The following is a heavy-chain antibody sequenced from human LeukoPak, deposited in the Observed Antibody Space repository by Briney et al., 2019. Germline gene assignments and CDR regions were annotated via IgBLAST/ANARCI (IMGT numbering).Heavy chain of an antibody. V-gene: IGHV1-18*01. Sequence: ASVKVSCKASVYTFTNHGFTWVRQAPGQGLERMGWISAYSDNTTYAQNLQGRVTMNTDTSTSTAYMELRSLRSDDTAVYYCARERGGKDFDYWGQGTLVTVSS. D-gene: IGHD3-16*01. CDR1: VYTFTNHG. CDR3: ARERGGKDFDY. CDR2: ISAYSDNT. J-gene: IGHJ4*02.